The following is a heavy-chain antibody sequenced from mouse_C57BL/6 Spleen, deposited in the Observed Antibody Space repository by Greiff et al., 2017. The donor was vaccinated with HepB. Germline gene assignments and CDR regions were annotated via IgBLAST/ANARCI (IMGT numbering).Heavy chain of an antibody. Sequence: QVQLQQSDAELVKPGSSVKISCKVSGYTFPDHTIHWMKQRPEQGLEWIGYIYPIDGSTKYNEKFKGKATLTADKSSSAAYMQLNSLKSEDSAVYFCARDDYDAYAMDYWGKGTSVTVSS. CDR1: GYTFPDHT. CDR3: ARDDYDAYAMDY. J-gene: IGHJ4*01. CDR2: IYPIDGST. V-gene: IGHV1-78*01. D-gene: IGHD2-4*01.